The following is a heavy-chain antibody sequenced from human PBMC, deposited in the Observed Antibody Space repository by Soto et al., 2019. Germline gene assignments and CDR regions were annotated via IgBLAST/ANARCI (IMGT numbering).Heavy chain of an antibody. CDR3: ARDSGYCSGGSCYPGAY. CDR1: GFTFSSYW. CDR2: INSDGSST. D-gene: IGHD2-15*01. Sequence: EVQLVESGGGLVQPGGSLRLSCAASGFTFSSYWMHWFRQAPGKGLVWVSRINSDGSSTSYADSVKGRFTISRDNAKNTLYLQMNSLRAEDTAVYYCARDSGYCSGGSCYPGAYWGQGTLVTVSS. J-gene: IGHJ4*02. V-gene: IGHV3-74*01.